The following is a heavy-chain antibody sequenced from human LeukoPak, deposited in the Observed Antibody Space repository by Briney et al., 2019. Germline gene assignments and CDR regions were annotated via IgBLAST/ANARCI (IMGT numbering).Heavy chain of an antibody. J-gene: IGHJ4*02. CDR1: GYTFTSYG. D-gene: IGHD2-2*01. CDR3: TRYLGSTCFDS. Sequence: GASVKVSFKAAGYTFTSYGISWVRHAPGQGLEWVGWISAYNGHTNYAQKLQGRVTMTTDASTTTAYMELRSLRADDTGVYYCTRYLGSTCFDSWGQGTLVTVSS. V-gene: IGHV1-18*01. CDR2: ISAYNGHT.